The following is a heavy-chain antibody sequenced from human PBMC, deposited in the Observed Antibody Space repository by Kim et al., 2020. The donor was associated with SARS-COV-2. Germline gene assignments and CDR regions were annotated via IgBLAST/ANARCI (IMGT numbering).Heavy chain of an antibody. CDR3: AKSSGDYPNWYFDV. D-gene: IGHD4-17*01. CDR2: ISGSGAYT. V-gene: IGHV3-23*01. J-gene: IGHJ2*01. Sequence: GGSLRLSCAASGITFSTYAMNWVRQAPGKGLEWVSVISGSGAYTFYADSLKGRLTISRDNSKNTLYLHVNSLRAEDTALYYCAKSSGDYPNWYFDVWGRG. CDR1: GITFSTYA.